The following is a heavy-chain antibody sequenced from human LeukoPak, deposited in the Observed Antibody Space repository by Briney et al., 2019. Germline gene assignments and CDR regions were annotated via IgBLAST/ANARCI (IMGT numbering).Heavy chain of an antibody. CDR3: ARVRLFDDYGDYQPFGYNDY. D-gene: IGHD4-17*01. V-gene: IGHV3-48*01. CDR1: GFTFSSYS. J-gene: IGHJ4*02. Sequence: GGSLRLSCAASGFTFSSYSMNWVRQAPGKGLEWVSYISSSSSTIYYADSVKGRFTISRDNAKNSLYLQMNSLRAEDTAVYYCARVRLFDDYGDYQPFGYNDYWGQGTLVTVSS. CDR2: ISSSSSTI.